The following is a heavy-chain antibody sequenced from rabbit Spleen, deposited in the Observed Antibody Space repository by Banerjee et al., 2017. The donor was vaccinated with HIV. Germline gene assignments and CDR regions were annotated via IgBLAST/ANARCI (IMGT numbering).Heavy chain of an antibody. D-gene: IGHD8-1*01. Sequence: QSLEESGGDLVKPGASLTLTCTASGFSFSSSDYMCWVRQAPGKGLEWIGCINTATGKDVYASWAKGRFTISKTSSTTVTLQMTRLTAEDTATYFCARDGAGGSYFALWGQGTLVTVS. CDR2: INTATGKD. CDR3: ARDGAGGSYFAL. J-gene: IGHJ3*01. CDR1: GFSFSSSDY. V-gene: IGHV1S40*01.